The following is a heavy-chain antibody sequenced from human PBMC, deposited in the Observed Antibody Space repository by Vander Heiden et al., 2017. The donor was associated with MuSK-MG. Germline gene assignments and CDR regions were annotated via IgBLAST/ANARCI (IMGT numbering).Heavy chain of an antibody. CDR3: AKGGVVAASPIVY. D-gene: IGHD2-15*01. Sequence: DVQLLESGGGLVQPGGSLRLSCAASGFRVSTYAMSWVRQAPDKGLEWVSTISGSGGSTFYADSVKGRFSISRDDSKDTLYLQMNSLRVEDTALYYCAKGGVVAASPIVYWGQGTLVIVSS. J-gene: IGHJ4*02. CDR2: ISGSGGST. CDR1: GFRVSTYA. V-gene: IGHV3-23*01.